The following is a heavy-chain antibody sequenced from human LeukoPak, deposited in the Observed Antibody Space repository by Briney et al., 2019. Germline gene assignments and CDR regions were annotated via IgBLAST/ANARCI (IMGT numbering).Heavy chain of an antibody. V-gene: IGHV1-69*05. CDR1: GGTFSSYA. CDR3: ARGQLVSYYYYMDV. D-gene: IGHD6-6*01. J-gene: IGHJ6*03. CDR2: IIPIFGTA. Sequence: ASVKVSCKASGGTFSSYAISWVRQAPGQGLEWMGGIIPIFGTANYAQKFQGRVTITTDESTSTAYVELSSLRSEDTAVYYCARGQLVSYYYYMDVWGKGTTVTVSS.